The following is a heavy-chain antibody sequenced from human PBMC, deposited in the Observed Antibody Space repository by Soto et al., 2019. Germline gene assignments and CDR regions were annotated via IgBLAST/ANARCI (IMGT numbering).Heavy chain of an antibody. CDR3: ASWPAGPKGGWDY. V-gene: IGHV1-46*01. J-gene: IGHJ4*02. CDR2: INPSGGST. CDR1: GYTFTSYY. D-gene: IGHD2-2*01. Sequence: QVQLVQSGAEVKKPGASVKVSCKASGYTFTSYYMHWVRQAPGQGLEWMGIINPSGGSTSYAQKFQGRVTMTRDTSTSTVYMELSSLRTEDTAVYYCASWPAGPKGGWDYWGQGTLVTVSS.